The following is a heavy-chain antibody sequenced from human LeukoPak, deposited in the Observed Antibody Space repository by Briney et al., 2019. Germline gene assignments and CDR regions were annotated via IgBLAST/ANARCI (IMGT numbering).Heavy chain of an antibody. Sequence: GGSLRLSCAASGFTFSSYGMHWVRQAPGKGLEWVAFIRYDGSNKYYADSVKGRFTISRDNSKNTLYLQMNSLRAEDTAVYYCAKSVAAAPCPFDYWGQGTLVTVSS. CDR1: GFTFSSYG. D-gene: IGHD6-13*01. J-gene: IGHJ4*02. CDR3: AKSVAAAPCPFDY. CDR2: IRYDGSNK. V-gene: IGHV3-30*02.